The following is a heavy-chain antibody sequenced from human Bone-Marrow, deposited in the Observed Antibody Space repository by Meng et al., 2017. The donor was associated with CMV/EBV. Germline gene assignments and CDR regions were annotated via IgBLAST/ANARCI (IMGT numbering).Heavy chain of an antibody. J-gene: IGHJ2*01. CDR3: ARAPYCGGDCYWDGWYFDL. CDR1: GASITSGSSY. V-gene: IGHV4-39*07. D-gene: IGHD2-21*01. CDR2: ISYSGRT. Sequence: SETLSLTCTVSGASITSGSSYWGWIRQSPGKGLEWIGSISYSGRTYNNPSLRSRVTMSVDASKNQFSLKLSSVTAADTAVYYCARAPYCGGDCYWDGWYFDLWGRGTLVTVSS.